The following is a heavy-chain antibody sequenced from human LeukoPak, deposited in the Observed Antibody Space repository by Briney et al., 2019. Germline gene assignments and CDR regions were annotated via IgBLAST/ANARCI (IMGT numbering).Heavy chain of an antibody. V-gene: IGHV4-34*01. D-gene: IGHD3-22*01. CDR1: GGSFSGYY. CDR3: ARAPSYYYDTSGYRFDY. J-gene: IGHJ4*02. Sequence: SETLSLTCAVYGGSFSGYYWSWIRQPPGKGLEWIGEINHSGSTNYNPSLKSRVTISVDTSKNQFSLKLSSVTAADTAVYYCARAPSYYYDTSGYRFDYWGQGTLVTVSS. CDR2: INHSGST.